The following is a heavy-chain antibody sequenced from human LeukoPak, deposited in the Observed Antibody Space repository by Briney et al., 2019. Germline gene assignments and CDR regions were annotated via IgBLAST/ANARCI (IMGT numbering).Heavy chain of an antibody. CDR1: GGSISSKNDY. CDR2: IFYSGTT. D-gene: IGHD3-22*01. CDR3: AKPWDGDSRLFDY. J-gene: IGHJ4*02. V-gene: IGHV4-39*01. Sequence: SETLSLTRSVSGGSISSKNDYWGWIRQPPGKGLEWIGNIFYSGTTYYNPSLKSRVTISVDTSKNQFSLRLSSVTAADTAVYYCAKPWDGDSRLFDYWGQGILVTVS.